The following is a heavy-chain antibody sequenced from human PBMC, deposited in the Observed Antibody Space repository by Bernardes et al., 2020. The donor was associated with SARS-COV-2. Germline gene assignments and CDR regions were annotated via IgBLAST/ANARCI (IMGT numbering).Heavy chain of an antibody. D-gene: IGHD3-3*01. V-gene: IGHV4-59*08. J-gene: IGHJ6*02. Sequence: TLSLTGTFSGGSIRSYYWSWIRQPPGTGLEWIGYIYYSGSTNYNPSLKSRVTISVDTSKNQFSLKLSSVTAADTAVYYCARQDIGAIFGVVITPAGMDVWGQGTTVTVSS. CDR1: GGSIRSYY. CDR2: IYYSGST. CDR3: ARQDIGAIFGVVITPAGMDV.